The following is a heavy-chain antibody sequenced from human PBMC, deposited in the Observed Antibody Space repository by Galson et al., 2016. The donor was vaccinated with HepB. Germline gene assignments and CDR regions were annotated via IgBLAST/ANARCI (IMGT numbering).Heavy chain of an antibody. V-gene: IGHV4-31*03. CDR1: VGSISSGGYY. D-gene: IGHD3-3*01. CDR2: LYYSGST. CDR3: AREVRGGYNIGRFDP. J-gene: IGHJ5*02. Sequence: TLSLTCTVSVGSISSGGYYWSCIRRHPGNGLERIGYLYYSGSTYYNPSLQSRVTITVDTSKNQFSLKLSPVTAADTAVYYCAREVRGGYNIGRFDPWGQGTLVTASS.